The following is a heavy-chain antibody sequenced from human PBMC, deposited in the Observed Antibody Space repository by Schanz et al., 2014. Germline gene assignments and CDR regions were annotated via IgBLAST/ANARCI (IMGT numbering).Heavy chain of an antibody. V-gene: IGHV3-9*02. J-gene: IGHJ6*03. CDR3: AKGSRSGSKVMDV. CDR2: IPWNGAAI. Sequence: EAHLVESGGGLVKPGGSLTLSCTASGFNSDDYAMHWVRQAPGKGLEWVSNIPWNGAAIGYAGSVRGRFTISRDSAKNTLYLQMNSLRPEDTALYYCAKGSRSGSKVMDVWGKGTTVTVSS. CDR1: GFNSDDYA. D-gene: IGHD3-10*01.